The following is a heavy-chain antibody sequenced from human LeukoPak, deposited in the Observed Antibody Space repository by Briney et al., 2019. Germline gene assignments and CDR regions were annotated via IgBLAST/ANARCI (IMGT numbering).Heavy chain of an antibody. D-gene: IGHD2-2*01. J-gene: IGHJ6*03. V-gene: IGHV1-2*02. CDR2: INPNSGGT. CDR1: GYTFTGYY. Sequence: ASVKVSCKASGYTFTGYYMHWVRQAPGQGLEWMGWINPNSGGTNYAQKFQGRVTMTRDTSISTAYMELSRLRSDDPAVYYCARARYCSSTSCRTYYYYYMDVWGKGTTVTVSS. CDR3: ARARYCSSTSCRTYYYYYMDV.